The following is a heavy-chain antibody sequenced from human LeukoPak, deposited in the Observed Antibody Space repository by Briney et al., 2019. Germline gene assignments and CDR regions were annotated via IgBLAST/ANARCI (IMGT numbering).Heavy chain of an antibody. CDR1: GGSISSYY. J-gene: IGHJ3*02. CDR2: IYYSGST. Sequence: SETLSLTCTVSGGSISSYYWSWIRQPPGKGLEWIGYIYYSGSTNYNPSLKSRVTISVDTSKNQFSLKLSSVTAADTAVYYFARDPYYEDAFDSWGQGTVVTVSS. D-gene: IGHD3-3*01. CDR3: ARDPYYEDAFDS. V-gene: IGHV4-59*01.